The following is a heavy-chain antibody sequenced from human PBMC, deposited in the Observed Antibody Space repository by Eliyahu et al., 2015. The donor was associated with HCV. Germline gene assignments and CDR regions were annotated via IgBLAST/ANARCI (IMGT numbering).Heavy chain of an antibody. D-gene: IGHD5-12*01. J-gene: IGHJ4*02. Sequence: EVQLVESGGGLVQPGGSLRLSCSASGFTVSSNYMSWVRQAPGKGLEWVSVIYSGGSTYYADSVKGRFTISRDNSKNTLYLQMNSLRAEDTAVYYCAREVVATTYFDYWGQGTLVTVSS. V-gene: IGHV3-66*01. CDR2: IYSGGST. CDR1: GFTVSSNY. CDR3: AREVVATTYFDY.